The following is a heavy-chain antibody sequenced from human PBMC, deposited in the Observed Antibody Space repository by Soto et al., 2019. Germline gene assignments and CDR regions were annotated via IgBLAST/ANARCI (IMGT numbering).Heavy chain of an antibody. V-gene: IGHV1-69*01. CDR1: GGTFSSYA. D-gene: IGHD3-10*01. CDR3: ARLAMVRGVIIKDDYYGMDV. Sequence: QVQLVQSGAEVKKPGSSVKVSCKASGGTFSSYAISWVRQAPGQGLEWMGGIIPIFGTANYAQKFQGRVTITADESTSTAYMELSSLRSEDTAVYYCARLAMVRGVIIKDDYYGMDVWGQGTTVTVSS. J-gene: IGHJ6*02. CDR2: IIPIFGTA.